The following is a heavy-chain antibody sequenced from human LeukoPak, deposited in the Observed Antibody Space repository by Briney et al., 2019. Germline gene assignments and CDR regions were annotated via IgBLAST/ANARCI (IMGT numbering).Heavy chain of an antibody. CDR1: GYTFSDYA. CDR3: ARGSTSDWPLDH. D-gene: IGHD2-2*01. Sequence: ASVKVSCKASGYTFSDYAMHWVRQAPGQRIEWMGWIDAGNGDTRYSQKFQGRVTITRDTSASTAYIELRSLRSEDTAMYYCARGSTSDWPLDHWGQETLVTISS. J-gene: IGHJ4*02. V-gene: IGHV1-3*01. CDR2: IDAGNGDT.